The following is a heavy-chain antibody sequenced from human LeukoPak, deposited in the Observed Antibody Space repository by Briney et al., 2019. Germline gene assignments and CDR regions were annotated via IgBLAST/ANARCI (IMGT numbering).Heavy chain of an antibody. J-gene: IGHJ1*01. CDR3: ARGKDSSGWYRRYFQH. D-gene: IGHD6-19*01. V-gene: IGHV4-34*01. CDR1: GGSFSGYD. CDR2: INHSGST. Sequence: SETLTLTCAVYGGSFSGYDWSWIRQPPGKGLEWIGEINHSGSTNYNPSLKSRVTISVDTSKNQFSLKLSSVTAADTAVYYCARGKDSSGWYRRYFQHWGQGTLVTVSS.